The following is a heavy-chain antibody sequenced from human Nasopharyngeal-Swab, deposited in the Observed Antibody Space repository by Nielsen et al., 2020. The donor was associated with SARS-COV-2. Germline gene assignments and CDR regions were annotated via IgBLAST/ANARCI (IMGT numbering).Heavy chain of an antibody. Sequence: GESLKISCAASGFPFNNYGTNWVRQAPGEGLEWVSTVDPSGGSTYHADSVRGRFTISRDNSKNTLYLQMNSLRAEDTAVYFCAKDWRYSGGYWGQGTLVTVSS. CDR3: AKDWRYSGGY. J-gene: IGHJ4*02. CDR1: GFPFNNYG. CDR2: VDPSGGST. V-gene: IGHV3-23*01. D-gene: IGHD1-26*01.